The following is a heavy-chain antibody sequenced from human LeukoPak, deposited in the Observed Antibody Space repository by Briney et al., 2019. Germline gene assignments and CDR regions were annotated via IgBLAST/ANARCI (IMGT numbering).Heavy chain of an antibody. J-gene: IGHJ3*02. CDR1: GGSLSGYY. D-gene: IGHD3-9*01. Sequence: SETLSLTCALYGGSLSGYYWTWIRQPPGKGLEWIGEINHSGSTNYSPSLKSRVTISLDTSKNQFSLKLTSVTAADTAVYYCARGSRLTGTFDNWGQGAMVTVSS. CDR3: ARGSRLTGTFDN. CDR2: INHSGST. V-gene: IGHV4-34*01.